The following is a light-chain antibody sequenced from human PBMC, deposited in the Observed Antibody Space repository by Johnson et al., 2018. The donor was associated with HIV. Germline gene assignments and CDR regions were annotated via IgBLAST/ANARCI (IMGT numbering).Light chain of an antibody. CDR1: SSNIRNNY. CDR3: GTWDSSLSAYV. Sequence: QSVLTQPPSVSAAPGQKVTISCSGSSSNIRNNYVSWFQHLPGAAPKLLIFDNNKRPSGIPDRFSASKSGTSATLGITGLQTGDEADYYCGTWDSSLSAYVFGTGTKVTVL. CDR2: DNN. V-gene: IGLV1-51*01. J-gene: IGLJ1*01.